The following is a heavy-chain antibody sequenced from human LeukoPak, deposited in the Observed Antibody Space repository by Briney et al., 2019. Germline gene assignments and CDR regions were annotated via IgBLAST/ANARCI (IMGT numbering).Heavy chain of an antibody. CDR3: ASSGSYRFDY. CDR2: ITASGTAM. CDR1: GFTFSSYS. D-gene: IGHD1-26*01. J-gene: IGHJ4*02. Sequence: PGGSLRLSCAASGFTFSSYSMNWVRLAPGKGLEWVSHITASGTAMFYADSVKGRFTISRDNAKNSLYLQTNSLRDEDTAVYYCASSGSYRFDYWGQGTLVTVSS. V-gene: IGHV3-48*02.